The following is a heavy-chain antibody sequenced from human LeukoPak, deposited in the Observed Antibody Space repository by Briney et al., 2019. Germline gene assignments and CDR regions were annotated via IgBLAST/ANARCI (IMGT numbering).Heavy chain of an antibody. CDR2: INPSGGST. CDR1: GYTFTSYY. CDR3: ARGSRITMVRGGNFFDY. D-gene: IGHD3-10*01. V-gene: IGHV1-46*01. J-gene: IGHJ4*02. Sequence: ASVKVSCKASGYTFTSYYMHWVRQAPGQGLEWMGIINPSGGSTSYAQKFQGRVTMTRDTSTSTVHMELSSLRSEDTAVYYCARGSRITMVRGGNFFDYWGQGTLVTVSS.